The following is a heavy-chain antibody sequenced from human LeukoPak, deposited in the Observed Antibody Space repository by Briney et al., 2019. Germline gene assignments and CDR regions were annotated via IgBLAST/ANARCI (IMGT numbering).Heavy chain of an antibody. D-gene: IGHD3-3*01. V-gene: IGHV5-51*01. CDR3: LTIFGVVVGGY. CDR1: GYSFTTYW. Sequence: GESLKISCKGSGYSFTTYWIGWVRQMPGKGLEWMGIIYPGDSDVRYSPSFQGQVTMSVDKSISTAYLQWSSPKASDTAMYYCLTIFGVVVGGYWGQGTLVTVSS. CDR2: IYPGDSDV. J-gene: IGHJ4*02.